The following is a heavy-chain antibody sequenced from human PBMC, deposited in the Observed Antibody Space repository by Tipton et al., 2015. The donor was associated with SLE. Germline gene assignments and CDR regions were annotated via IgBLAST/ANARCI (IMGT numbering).Heavy chain of an antibody. Sequence: TLSLTCAVSGYSISSGYYWGWIRQPPGKGLEWIATIHYSGSTNYNPSLKSRVTISVDTSKNQFSLKLSSVTAADTAVYYCARKGFDAFDIWGQGTMVTVSS. CDR3: ARKGFDAFDI. CDR1: GYSISSGYY. V-gene: IGHV4-38-2*01. J-gene: IGHJ3*02. CDR2: IHYSGST.